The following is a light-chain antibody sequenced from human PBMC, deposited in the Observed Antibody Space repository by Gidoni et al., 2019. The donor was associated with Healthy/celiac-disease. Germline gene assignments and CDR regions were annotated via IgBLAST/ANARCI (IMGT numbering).Light chain of an antibody. J-gene: IGLJ3*02. Sequence: QSAMTQPASVSGSPGQSITISCTGTSSDVGSYNLVSWYQQHPGKAPKLMIYEGSKRPSGVSNRFSGSKSGNPASLTISGLQAEDEADYYCCSYAGSSTFGPRVFGGGTKLTVL. CDR2: EGS. CDR3: CSYAGSSTFGPRV. V-gene: IGLV2-23*03. CDR1: SSDVGSYNL.